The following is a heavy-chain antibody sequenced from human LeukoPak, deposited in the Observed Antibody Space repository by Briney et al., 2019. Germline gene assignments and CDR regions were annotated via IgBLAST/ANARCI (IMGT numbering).Heavy chain of an antibody. Sequence: GGSLRLSCAASGFAFSEFGMHWVRQAPGKGLEWVAVISYDGSNKDYADSVKGRFTISRDNSKNTLSMQMNSLRAEDTALYYCAKDLGSGTSSYYYYGVDVWGQGTTVTVSS. CDR3: AKDLGSGTSSYYYYGVDV. CDR1: GFAFSEFG. V-gene: IGHV3-30*18. CDR2: ISYDGSNK. D-gene: IGHD1-26*01. J-gene: IGHJ6*02.